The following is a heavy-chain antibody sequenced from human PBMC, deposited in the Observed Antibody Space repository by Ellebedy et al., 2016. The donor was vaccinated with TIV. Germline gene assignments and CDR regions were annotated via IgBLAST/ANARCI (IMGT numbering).Heavy chain of an antibody. D-gene: IGHD1-26*01. J-gene: IGHJ4*02. CDR2: ISTHSGNT. Sequence: AASVKVSCKASGYTFTSNGISWVRQAPGQGLEWMGWISTHSGNTNYAQKFQDWVTMTRDTSISTAYMELSRLRSDDTAVYYCARTVLFYSYFDYWGQGTLVTVSS. CDR3: ARTVLFYSYFDY. CDR1: GYTFTSNG. V-gene: IGHV1-18*01.